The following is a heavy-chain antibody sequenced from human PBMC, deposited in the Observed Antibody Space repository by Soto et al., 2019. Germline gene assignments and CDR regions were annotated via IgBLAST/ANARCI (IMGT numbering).Heavy chain of an antibody. D-gene: IGHD2-8*01. J-gene: IGHJ6*02. CDR3: AKDLGVLGVYYSYGMDV. CDR2: ISYDGSNK. CDR1: GFTFSSYG. Sequence: GGSLRLSCAASGFTFSSYGMHWVRQAPGKGLEWVAVISYDGSNKYYADSVTGRFTISRDNSKNTLYLQMNSLRAEDTVVYYCAKDLGVLGVYYSYGMDVWGQGTTVTVSS. V-gene: IGHV3-30*18.